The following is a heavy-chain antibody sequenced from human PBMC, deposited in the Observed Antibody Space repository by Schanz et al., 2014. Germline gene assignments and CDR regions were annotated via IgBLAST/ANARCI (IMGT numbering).Heavy chain of an antibody. D-gene: IGHD6-13*01. V-gene: IGHV1-18*01. CDR1: GDTLSSYG. J-gene: IGHJ1*01. CDR3: AGATYSSSWYGGSEYFQH. CDR2: ISDYNADT. Sequence: QVQLVQSGAEVKKPGSSVTVSCKASGDTLSSYGISWVRQAPGQGPEWMGWISDYNADTKYAQKVQGRVTMTTDTSTSTAYMELRSLRSDDTAVYYCAGATYSSSWYGGSEYFQHWGQGTLVTVSS.